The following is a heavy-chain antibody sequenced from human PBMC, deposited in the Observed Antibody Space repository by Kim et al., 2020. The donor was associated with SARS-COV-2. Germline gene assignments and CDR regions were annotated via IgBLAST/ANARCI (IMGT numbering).Heavy chain of an antibody. CDR2: IDPSDSYT. D-gene: IGHD3-22*01. CDR3: ASSTARGYYDSSGYRYAFDI. V-gene: IGHV5-10-1*01. Sequence: GESLKISCKGSGYSFTSYWISWVRQMPGKGLEWMGRIDPSDSYTNYSPSFQGHVTISADKSISTAYLQWSSLNASDTAMYYCASSTARGYYDSSGYRYAFDIWGQGTMVTVSS. J-gene: IGHJ3*02. CDR1: GYSFTSYW.